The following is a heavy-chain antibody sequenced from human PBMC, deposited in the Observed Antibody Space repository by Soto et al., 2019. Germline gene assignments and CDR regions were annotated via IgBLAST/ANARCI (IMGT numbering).Heavy chain of an antibody. CDR2: IIPIFGTA. D-gene: IGHD3-22*01. Sequence: QVQLVQSGAEVKKPGSSVKVSCKASGGTFSSYAISWVRQAPGQGLEWMGGIIPIFGTANYAQKFQGRVTITADESTSTAYMERISLRSEDTAVYYCARDRDWYYDSSGYYYYYGMDVWGQGTTVTVSS. J-gene: IGHJ6*02. CDR3: ARDRDWYYDSSGYYYYYGMDV. CDR1: GGTFSSYA. V-gene: IGHV1-69*01.